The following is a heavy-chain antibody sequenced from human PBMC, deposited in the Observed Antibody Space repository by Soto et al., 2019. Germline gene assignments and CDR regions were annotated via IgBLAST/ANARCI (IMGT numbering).Heavy chain of an antibody. D-gene: IGHD3-10*01. CDR1: GGTFSSYA. V-gene: IGHV1-69*13. Sequence: SVKVSCKASGGTFSSYAISWVRQAPGQGLEWMGGIIPIFGTANYAQKFQGRVTITADESTSTAYMELSSLRSEDTAVYYCARDLNGSGSRSDWGQGTLVTVSS. CDR3: ARDLNGSGSRSD. J-gene: IGHJ4*02. CDR2: IIPIFGTA.